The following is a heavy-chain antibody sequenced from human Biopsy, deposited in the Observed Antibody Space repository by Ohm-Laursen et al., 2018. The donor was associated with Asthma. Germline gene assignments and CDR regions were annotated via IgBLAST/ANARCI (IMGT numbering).Heavy chain of an antibody. Sequence: GASVKVSCKTSGYTFIDYHMHWVRQAPGQGLEWMGRISPNNGGTNYAQKFQGRVTMTSDTSISTAYMELSRLRSDDTALYYCARGQKSPGDRWFDPWGQGTLVTVSS. V-gene: IGHV1-2*06. D-gene: IGHD7-27*01. CDR1: GYTFIDYH. CDR2: ISPNNGGT. J-gene: IGHJ5*02. CDR3: ARGQKSPGDRWFDP.